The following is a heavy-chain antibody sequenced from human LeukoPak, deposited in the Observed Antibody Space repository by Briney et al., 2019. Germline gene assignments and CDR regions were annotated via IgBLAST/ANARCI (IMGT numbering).Heavy chain of an antibody. CDR1: GFTFDDYA. Sequence: GGSLRLSCAASGFTFDDYALHWVRQPPGKGPEWVSGISWDSDNIGYADSVKGRFIISRDNAKNSLYLQMNSLRTEDTALYYCAKGSVGRDYYDSSGYYIFDYWGQGTLVTVSS. CDR2: ISWDSDNI. V-gene: IGHV3-9*01. J-gene: IGHJ4*02. D-gene: IGHD3-22*01. CDR3: AKGSVGRDYYDSSGYYIFDY.